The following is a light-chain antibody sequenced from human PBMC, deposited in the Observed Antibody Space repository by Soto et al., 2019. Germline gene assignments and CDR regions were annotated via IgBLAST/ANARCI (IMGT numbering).Light chain of an antibody. Sequence: QSALTQPASVSGSPGQSITISCTGTSSDVGSYNLVSWYQQHPGKAPKLMIYEGSKRPSGVSNRFAGSESGNKASLTSSGLQVEDVAEYSCCSYARSSTFWVFGGVTKITV. CDR2: EGS. CDR3: CSYARSSTFWV. J-gene: IGLJ3*02. CDR1: SSDVGSYNL. V-gene: IGLV2-23*03.